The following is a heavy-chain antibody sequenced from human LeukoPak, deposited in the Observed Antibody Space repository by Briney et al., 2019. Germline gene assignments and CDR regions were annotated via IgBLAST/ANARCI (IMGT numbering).Heavy chain of an antibody. CDR3: NYGLGSPHDS. D-gene: IGHD3-10*01. CDR1: GFTFSSYT. V-gene: IGHV3-21*01. Sequence: PGGSLRLSCAASGFTFSSYTMNWVRQAPGKGLEWVSSISSSTSYIYYADSVKGRFTISRDNAKNSLYLQMNSLRAEDTAVYYCNYGLGSPHDSWGQGTLVTVSS. CDR2: ISSSTSYI. J-gene: IGHJ4*02.